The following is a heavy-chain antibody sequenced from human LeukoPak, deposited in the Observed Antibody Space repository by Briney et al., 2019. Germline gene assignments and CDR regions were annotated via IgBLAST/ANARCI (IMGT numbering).Heavy chain of an antibody. CDR1: GYTFTGYY. CDR2: INPNSGGT. V-gene: IGHV1-2*02. Sequence: GASVKVSCKASGYTFTGYYMHWVRQAPGQGLEWMGWINPNSGGTNYAQKLQGRVTMTTDTSTSTAYMELRSLRSDDTAVYYCARDLRYSRGAFDIWGQGAMVTVSS. CDR3: ARDLRYSRGAFDI. J-gene: IGHJ3*02. D-gene: IGHD6-13*01.